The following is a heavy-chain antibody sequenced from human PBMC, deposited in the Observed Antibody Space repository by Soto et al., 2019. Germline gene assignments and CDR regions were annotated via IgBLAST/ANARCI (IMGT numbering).Heavy chain of an antibody. D-gene: IGHD5-12*01. CDR3: ARLKRDGYNYSPLYY. CDR1: GYAFANSW. CDR2: IFPGDSDT. Sequence: PRESLNISCRGSGYAFANSWLAGVRQMPGKGLEWLGNIFPGDSDTRYSPSFQGQVTISADKSISTAYLQWSSLKASDTAMYYCARLKRDGYNYSPLYYWGQGTLVTVSS. J-gene: IGHJ4*02. V-gene: IGHV5-51*01.